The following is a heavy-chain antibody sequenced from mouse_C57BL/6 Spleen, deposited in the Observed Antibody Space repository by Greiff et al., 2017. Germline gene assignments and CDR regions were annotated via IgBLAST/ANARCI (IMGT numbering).Heavy chain of an antibody. V-gene: IGHV5-4*01. J-gene: IGHJ2*01. CDR1: GFTFSSYA. Sequence: EVQRVESGGGLVKPGGSLKLSCAASGFTFSSYAMSWVRQTPEKRLEWVATISDGGSYTYYPDNVKGRFTISRDNAKNNLYLQMSHLKSEDTAMYYCARDYGRLDYWGQGTTLTVSS. D-gene: IGHD1-1*01. CDR2: ISDGGSYT. CDR3: ARDYGRLDY.